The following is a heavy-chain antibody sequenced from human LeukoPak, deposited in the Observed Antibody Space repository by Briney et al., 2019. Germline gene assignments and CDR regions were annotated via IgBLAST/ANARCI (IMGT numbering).Heavy chain of an antibody. V-gene: IGHV3-7*05. J-gene: IGHJ3*02. CDR2: INQDGSEK. CDR1: GFTFSNYW. Sequence: PGGSLRLSCAASGFTFSNYWVSWVRQAQEKGLEWVAHINQDGSEKYYVDSVKGRFTISRDNAKNSLYLQMNSLRAEDTAVYYCARDGGGDIVVAFAFDIWGQGTMVTVSS. D-gene: IGHD2-15*01. CDR3: ARDGGGDIVVAFAFDI.